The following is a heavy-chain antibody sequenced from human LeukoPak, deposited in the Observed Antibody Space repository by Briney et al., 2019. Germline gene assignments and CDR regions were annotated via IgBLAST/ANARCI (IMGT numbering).Heavy chain of an antibody. D-gene: IGHD2-15*01. V-gene: IGHV1-18*04. Sequence: GASVKVSCKASGYTLTSYGISWVRQAPGQGLEWMGWISAYNGNTNYAQKLQGRVTMTTDTSTSTAYMELRSLRSDDTAVYYCARGEGRTYCSGGSCYGGMSYYYGMDVWGKGTTVTVSS. CDR2: ISAYNGNT. CDR3: ARGEGRTYCSGGSCYGGMSYYYGMDV. CDR1: GYTLTSYG. J-gene: IGHJ6*04.